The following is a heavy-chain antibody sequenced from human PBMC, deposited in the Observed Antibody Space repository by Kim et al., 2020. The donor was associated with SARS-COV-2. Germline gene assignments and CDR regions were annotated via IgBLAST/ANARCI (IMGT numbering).Heavy chain of an antibody. V-gene: IGHV4-39*01. D-gene: IGHD2-2*01. J-gene: IGHJ4*02. CDR3: ARQFSHCSSTSCYPELFDY. Sequence: RVTISVDTSKNQFSLKLSSVTAADTAVYYCARQFSHCSSTSCYPELFDYWGQGTLVTVSS.